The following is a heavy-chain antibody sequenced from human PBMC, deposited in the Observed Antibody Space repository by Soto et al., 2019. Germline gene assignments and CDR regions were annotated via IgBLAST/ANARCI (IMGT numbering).Heavy chain of an antibody. Sequence: ASVKVSCKTSGYTFTIYGISWVRQAPGQGLEWPGWITADNGDTKYAQKVQDRVTVTMDTSTTTVYMEVRSLTPDDTAVYYCARRTLGSSVGIGDYWGQGTLVTVSS. V-gene: IGHV1-18*01. D-gene: IGHD7-27*01. CDR2: ITADNGDT. J-gene: IGHJ4*02. CDR1: GYTFTIYG. CDR3: ARRTLGSSVGIGDY.